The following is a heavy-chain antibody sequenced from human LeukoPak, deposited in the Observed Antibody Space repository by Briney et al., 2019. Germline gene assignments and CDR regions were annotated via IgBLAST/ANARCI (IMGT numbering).Heavy chain of an antibody. CDR2: INEDGSEK. Sequence: GGSLRLSCAASGFTFSSYWMSWVRQAPGKGLEWVGYINEDGSEKYYVDSAKGRFTISRDNAKNSLYLQMNSLRAEDTAEYYCARHLPYSSSWYSSLDYWGQGTLVTVSS. J-gene: IGHJ4*02. D-gene: IGHD6-13*01. V-gene: IGHV3-7*03. CDR1: GFTFSSYW. CDR3: ARHLPYSSSWYSSLDY.